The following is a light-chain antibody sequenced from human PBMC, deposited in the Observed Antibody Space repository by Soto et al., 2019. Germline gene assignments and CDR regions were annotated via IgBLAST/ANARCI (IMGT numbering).Light chain of an antibody. Sequence: EIVITQSPATLSVSPGERATLSCRASQSLGSNLAWYQQKPGQAPRLLIFGASTRATGIPARFSGTGSGTEFTLTISSLQSEDFAVYYCQQYNNWPPYTFGQGTKVDIK. CDR1: QSLGSN. CDR3: QQYNNWPPYT. V-gene: IGKV3-15*01. J-gene: IGKJ2*01. CDR2: GAS.